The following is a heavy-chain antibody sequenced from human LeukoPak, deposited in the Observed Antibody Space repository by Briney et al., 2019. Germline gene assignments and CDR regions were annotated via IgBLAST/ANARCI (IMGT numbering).Heavy chain of an antibody. Sequence: ASVKVSCKASGYTFTGYYMHWVRPAPGQGLEWMGWINPNSGGTNYAQKFQGWVTMTRDTSISTAYMELSRLRSDDTAVYYCARDGIAAPTNYYSYYYMDVWGKGTTVTVSS. V-gene: IGHV1-2*04. CDR2: INPNSGGT. CDR3: ARDGIAAPTNYYSYYYMDV. CDR1: GYTFTGYY. J-gene: IGHJ6*03. D-gene: IGHD6-6*01.